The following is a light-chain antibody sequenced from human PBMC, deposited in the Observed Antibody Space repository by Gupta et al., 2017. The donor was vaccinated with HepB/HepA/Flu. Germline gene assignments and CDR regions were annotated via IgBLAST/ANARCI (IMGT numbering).Light chain of an antibody. CDR2: RDN. CDR1: NLGTKN. CDR3: QVWDKNFVV. V-gene: IGLV3-9*01. Sequence: SYVLTQPVSVSVDLGQTARITCEGINLGTKNVQWYQQRPGQAPVMVIYRDNNRPAGIADRFFGSNAGNTATLTIRRAQVGDEDYYYCQVWDKNFVVFGGGAKLTVL. J-gene: IGLJ2*01.